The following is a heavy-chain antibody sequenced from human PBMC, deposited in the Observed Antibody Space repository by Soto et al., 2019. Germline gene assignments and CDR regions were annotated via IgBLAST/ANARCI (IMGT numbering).Heavy chain of an antibody. CDR2: IYYSGST. CDR1: GGSISSGSYY. CDR3: AIHAVQRSGFNDN. V-gene: IGHV4-39*01. D-gene: IGHD3-3*01. J-gene: IGHJ4*02. Sequence: PSETLSLTCTVSGGSISSGSYYWGWIRQPPGKGLEWIGSIYYSGSTYYNPSLKSRVTISVDTSKNQFSLKLSSVTAADTAVYYCAIHAVQRSGFNDNWGQETLVNVSS.